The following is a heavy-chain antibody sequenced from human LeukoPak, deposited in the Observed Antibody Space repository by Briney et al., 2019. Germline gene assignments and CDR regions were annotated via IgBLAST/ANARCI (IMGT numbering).Heavy chain of an antibody. J-gene: IGHJ5*02. CDR2: IYYSGST. Sequence: PSETLSLTCTVSGGSISSSSYYWGWIRQPPGKGLEWIGSIYYSGSTYYNPSLKSRVTISVDTSKNQFSLKLSSVTAADTAVYYCARRLTIVVPAAMFRGPVNWFDPWGQGTLVTVSS. V-gene: IGHV4-39*01. D-gene: IGHD2-2*01. CDR3: ARRLTIVVPAAMFRGPVNWFDP. CDR1: GGSISSSSYY.